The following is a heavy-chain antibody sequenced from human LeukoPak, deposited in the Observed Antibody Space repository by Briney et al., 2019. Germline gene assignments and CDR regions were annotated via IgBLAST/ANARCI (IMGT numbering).Heavy chain of an antibody. D-gene: IGHD1-26*01. CDR2: IYSGSNT. V-gene: IGHV3-53*01. CDR1: GFTVSSNY. J-gene: IGHJ4*02. Sequence: TGGSLRLSCAASGFTVSSNYMSWVRQAPGKGLEWVSVIYSGSNTYYADSVKGRFTISRDNSKNTLYLQMNSLRAEDTAVYYCAREAGGRYQRSLDYWGQGTLVTVSS. CDR3: AREAGGRYQRSLDY.